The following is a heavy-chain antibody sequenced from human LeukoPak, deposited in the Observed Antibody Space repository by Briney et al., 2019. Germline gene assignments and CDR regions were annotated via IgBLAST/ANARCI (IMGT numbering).Heavy chain of an antibody. CDR2: INPNSGGT. Sequence: ASVKVSCKASGYTFTGYYMHWVRQAPGQGLEWMGWINPNSGGTNYAQKFQGRVTMTRDTSISTAYMELSRLRSDDTAVYYCARDRGDYYDSSGYFDYWGQGTLVTVSS. D-gene: IGHD3-22*01. CDR1: GYTFTGYY. J-gene: IGHJ4*02. V-gene: IGHV1-2*02. CDR3: ARDRGDYYDSSGYFDY.